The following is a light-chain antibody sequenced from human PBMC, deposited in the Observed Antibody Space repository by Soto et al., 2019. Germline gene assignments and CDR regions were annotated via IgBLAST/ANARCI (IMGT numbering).Light chain of an antibody. CDR3: QQIHSTSSYT. J-gene: IGKJ2*01. CDR1: QKIRNF. CDR2: AAS. V-gene: IGKV1-39*01. Sequence: DIQMTQSPSSLSASVGARVTITCRASQKIRNFLNWYQQRPGKTPYLLVYAASNLRGGVPSRFSGSGSGTVFTLTINSLQPEDFATYYCQQIHSTSSYTFGQGTRVDIK.